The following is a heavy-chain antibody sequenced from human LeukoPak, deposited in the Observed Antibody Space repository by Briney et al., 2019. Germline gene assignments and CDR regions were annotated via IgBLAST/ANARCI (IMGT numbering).Heavy chain of an antibody. Sequence: ASVKVSCKASGYTFTSYDINWVRQATGQGLEWMGWINPNSGGTNYAQKFQGRVTMTRDTSISTAYMELSRLRSDDTAVYYCARVFYSNYYYYGMDVWGQGTTVTVSS. D-gene: IGHD4-11*01. CDR1: GYTFTSYD. J-gene: IGHJ6*02. V-gene: IGHV1-2*02. CDR2: INPNSGGT. CDR3: ARVFYSNYYYYGMDV.